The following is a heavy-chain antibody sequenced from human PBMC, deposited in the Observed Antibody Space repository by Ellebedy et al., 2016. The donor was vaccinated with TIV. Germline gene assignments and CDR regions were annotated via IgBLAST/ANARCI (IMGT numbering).Heavy chain of an antibody. V-gene: IGHV4-31*03. CDR3: ATGNQWDQLLVY. Sequence: MPSETLSLTCTVSGGSINSGGYYWSWIRQYPGKGLEWIGYIYYSGSTYYNPSLKSRVTISVDTSKNQFSLNLSSVTAADTAVYYCATGNQWDQLLVYWGQGTLVTVPS. CDR1: GGSINSGGYY. J-gene: IGHJ4*02. D-gene: IGHD1-26*01. CDR2: IYYSGST.